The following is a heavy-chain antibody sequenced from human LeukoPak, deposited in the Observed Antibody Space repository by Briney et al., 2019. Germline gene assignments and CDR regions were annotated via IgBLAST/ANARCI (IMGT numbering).Heavy chain of an antibody. Sequence: GGSLRLSCAASGFTVSSNCMSWVRQAPGKGLEWVSVIYSGGSTYYADSVKGRFTISRDNSKNTLYLQMGSLRAEDMAVYYCAREGVGGDYDFWSGYYSFPLDYWGQGTLVTVSS. CDR2: IYSGGST. CDR1: GFTVSSNC. CDR3: AREGVGGDYDFWSGYYSFPLDY. J-gene: IGHJ4*02. D-gene: IGHD3-3*01. V-gene: IGHV3-66*01.